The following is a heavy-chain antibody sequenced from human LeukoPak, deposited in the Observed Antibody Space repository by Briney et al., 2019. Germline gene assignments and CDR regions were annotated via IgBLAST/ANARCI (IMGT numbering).Heavy chain of an antibody. CDR1: GYTFTGYY. CDR2: ISAYNGNT. J-gene: IGHJ4*02. Sequence: GASVKVSCKASGYTFTGYYMHWVRQAPGQGLEWMGWISAYNGNTNYAQKLQGRVTMTTDTSTSTAYMELRSLRSDDTAVYYCARDSGIAVAGDYWGQGTLVTVSS. D-gene: IGHD6-19*01. CDR3: ARDSGIAVAGDY. V-gene: IGHV1-18*04.